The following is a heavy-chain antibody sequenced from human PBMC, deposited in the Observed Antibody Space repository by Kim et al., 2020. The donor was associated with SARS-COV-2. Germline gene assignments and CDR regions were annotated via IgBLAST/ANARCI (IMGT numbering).Heavy chain of an antibody. CDR3: ARGDAGDYGDVKFDY. D-gene: IGHD4-17*01. CDR2: SSSSSSYT. V-gene: IGHV3-11*05. J-gene: IGHJ4*02. CDR1: GFTFSDYY. Sequence: GGSLRLSCAASGFTFSDYYMSWIRQAPGKGLEWVSYSSSSSSYTNYADSVKGRFTISRDNAKNSLYLQMNSLRAEDTAVYYCARGDAGDYGDVKFDYWGQGTLVTVSS.